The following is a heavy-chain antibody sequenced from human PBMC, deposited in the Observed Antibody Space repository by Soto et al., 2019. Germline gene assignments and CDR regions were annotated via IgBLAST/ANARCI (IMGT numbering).Heavy chain of an antibody. D-gene: IGHD3-9*01. Sequence: PSETLSLTCTVSGGSISSYYWSWIRQPPGKGLEWIGYIYYSGSTNYNPSLKSRVTISVDTSKNQFSLKLSSVTAADTAVYYCARETHYDILTGYSIGGWFDPWGQGTLVTVSS. CDR3: ARETHYDILTGYSIGGWFDP. V-gene: IGHV4-59*01. J-gene: IGHJ5*02. CDR2: IYYSGST. CDR1: GGSISSYY.